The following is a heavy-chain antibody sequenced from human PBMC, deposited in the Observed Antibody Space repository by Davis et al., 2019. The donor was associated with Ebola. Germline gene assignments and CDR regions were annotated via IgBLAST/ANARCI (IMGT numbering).Heavy chain of an antibody. V-gene: IGHV3-13*01. D-gene: IGHD4-11*01. J-gene: IGHJ6*04. CDR2: IGTAGDT. Sequence: PGGSLRLSCATPGFTFSSYDMHWVRQATGKGLEWVSAIGTAGDTYYPGSVKGRFTISRENAKNSLYLQMNSLRAGDTAVYYCARGGGYSNYDAFYYGMDVWGKGTTVTVSS. CDR3: ARGGGYSNYDAFYYGMDV. CDR1: GFTFSSYD.